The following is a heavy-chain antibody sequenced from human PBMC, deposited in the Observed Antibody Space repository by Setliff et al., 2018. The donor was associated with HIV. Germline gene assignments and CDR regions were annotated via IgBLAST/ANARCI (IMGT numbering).Heavy chain of an antibody. V-gene: IGHV4-39*01. CDR1: GDSISRSNYY. D-gene: IGHD2-8*01. J-gene: IGHJ5*02. CDR2: ISSSGGT. Sequence: SETLSLTCSVSGDSISRSNYYWGWTRQSPGKGLEWVGSISSSGGTSYSAASLKSRVTLSIDTSKNQFSLKLTSVTAADTAMYYCPRTGWAQLIQGAWFGPWGQGVLVTVSS. CDR3: PRTGWAQLIQGAWFGP.